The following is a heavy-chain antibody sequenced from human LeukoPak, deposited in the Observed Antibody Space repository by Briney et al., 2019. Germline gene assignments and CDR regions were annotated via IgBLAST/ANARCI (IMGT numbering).Heavy chain of an antibody. J-gene: IGHJ6*03. D-gene: IGHD3-9*01. CDR1: GGSFSGYY. CDR2: INHSGST. Sequence: SETLSLTCAVYGGSFSGYYWSWIRQPPGKGLEWIGEINHSGSTNYNPSLKSRVTISVDTSKNQFSLKLSSVTAADTAVYCCARAATGKNILTGSQSFRHYYYYMDVWGKGTTVTVSS. CDR3: ARAATGKNILTGSQSFRHYYYYMDV. V-gene: IGHV4-34*01.